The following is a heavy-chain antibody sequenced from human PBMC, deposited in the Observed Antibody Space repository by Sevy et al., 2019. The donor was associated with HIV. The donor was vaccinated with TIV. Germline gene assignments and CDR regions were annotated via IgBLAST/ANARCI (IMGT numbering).Heavy chain of an antibody. CDR2: IISKAYGGTT. V-gene: IGHV3-49*03. J-gene: IGHJ5*02. Sequence: GGSLRLSCTASGFTFGDYAMSWFRQAPGKGLEWVGFIISKAYGGTTEYAASVKGRFTISRDDSKSIAYLQMNSLKTEDTAVYYCTRERSGSYYVDWFDPWGQGTLVTVSS. CDR3: TRERSGSYYVDWFDP. D-gene: IGHD1-26*01. CDR1: GFTFGDYA.